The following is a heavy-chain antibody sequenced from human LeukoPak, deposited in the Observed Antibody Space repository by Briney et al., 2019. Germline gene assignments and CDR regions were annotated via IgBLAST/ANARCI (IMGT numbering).Heavy chain of an antibody. CDR3: ARLNNYYGSGSLSR. CDR1: GGSFSGYY. V-gene: IGHV4-34*01. CDR2: INHSGST. Sequence: PSETLSLTCAVYGGSFSGYYWSWIRQPPGKGLEWIGEINHSGSTNYNPSLKSRVTISVDTSKNQFSLKLSSVTAADTAVYYCARLNNYYGSGSLSRWGQGTLVTVSS. D-gene: IGHD3-10*01. J-gene: IGHJ4*02.